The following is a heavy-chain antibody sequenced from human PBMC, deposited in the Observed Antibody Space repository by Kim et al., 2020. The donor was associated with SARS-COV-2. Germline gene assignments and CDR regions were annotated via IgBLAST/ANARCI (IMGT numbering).Heavy chain of an antibody. Sequence: SLKSRVTISVDTSKNQFSLKLSSVTAADTAVYYCATLAYGDYEVNWFDPWGQGTLVTVSS. J-gene: IGHJ5*02. D-gene: IGHD4-17*01. CDR3: ATLAYGDYEVNWFDP. V-gene: IGHV4-34*01.